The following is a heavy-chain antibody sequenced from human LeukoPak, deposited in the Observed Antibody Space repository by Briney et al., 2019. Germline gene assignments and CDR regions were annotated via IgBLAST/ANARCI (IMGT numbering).Heavy chain of an antibody. J-gene: IGHJ5*02. CDR1: GDFIPSSHW. CDR3: ARGGDTAMVLGSYNWFDP. CDR2: IHHSGST. V-gene: IGHV4-4*02. D-gene: IGHD5-18*01. Sequence: SGTLSLTCTVSGDFIPSSHWWSWVRQPPGKGLEWIGEIHHSGSTNYNPSLRSRVTISVDISKNQFSLRLNSVTAADTAVYYCARGGDTAMVLGSYNWFDPWGQGTLVTVSS.